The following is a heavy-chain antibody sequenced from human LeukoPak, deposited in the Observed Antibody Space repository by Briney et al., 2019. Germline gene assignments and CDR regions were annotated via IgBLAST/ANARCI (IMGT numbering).Heavy chain of an antibody. CDR2: ISWNSGSI. V-gene: IGHV3-48*04. CDR1: GFTFSSYS. J-gene: IGHJ4*02. D-gene: IGHD2-15*01. CDR3: ASALVDAAATGWVEY. Sequence: GGPLRLSCAASGFTFSSYSMNWVRQAPGKGLEWVSGISWNSGSIGYADSVKGRFTISRDNAKNTLYLQMNSLRAEDTAVYYCASALVDAAATGWVEYWGQGTLVTVSS.